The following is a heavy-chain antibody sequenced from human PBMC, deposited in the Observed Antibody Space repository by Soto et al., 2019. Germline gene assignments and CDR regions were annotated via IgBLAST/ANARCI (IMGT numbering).Heavy chain of an antibody. Sequence: SETLSLTCAVSGYSISSGYYWGWIRQPPGKGLEWIGSIYHSGSTYYNPSLKSRVTISVDTSKNQFSLKLSSVTAADTAMYYCARSNHAYCSGASCYWYGMDVWGQGTTVTVSS. J-gene: IGHJ6*02. V-gene: IGHV4-38-2*01. CDR1: GYSISSGYY. CDR2: IYHSGST. D-gene: IGHD2-2*01. CDR3: ARSNHAYCSGASCYWYGMDV.